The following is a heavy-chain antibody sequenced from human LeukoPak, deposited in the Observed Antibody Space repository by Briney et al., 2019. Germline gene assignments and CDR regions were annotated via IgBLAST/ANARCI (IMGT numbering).Heavy chain of an antibody. CDR2: ISGSGDST. J-gene: IGHJ4*02. D-gene: IGHD1-1*01. CDR3: ARSATRPADY. V-gene: IGHV3-23*01. Sequence: GGSLRLSCVASGFTFKISAMAWVRQAPGKGLEWVSIISGSGDSTDYSNSVKGHFTISRDNAKNSLYLQMNSLRAEDTAVYYCARSATRPADYWGQGTLVTVSS. CDR1: GFTFKISA.